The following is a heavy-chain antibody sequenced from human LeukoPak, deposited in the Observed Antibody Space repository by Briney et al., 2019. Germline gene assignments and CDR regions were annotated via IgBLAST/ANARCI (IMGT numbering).Heavy chain of an antibody. Sequence: GGSLRLSCTASGFTFGDYLMSWFRQAPGKGLEWVSAISGGGSATYYADSVKGRFTISRDNSKNTLFLQMNTLRADDTAVYYCAGGAGVYYYGMDVWGQGTSVTVSS. CDR3: AGGAGVYYYGMDV. CDR1: GFTFGDYL. CDR2: ISGGGSAT. J-gene: IGHJ6*02. V-gene: IGHV3-23*01.